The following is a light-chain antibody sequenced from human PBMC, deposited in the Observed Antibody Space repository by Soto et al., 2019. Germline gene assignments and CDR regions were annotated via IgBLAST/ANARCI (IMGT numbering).Light chain of an antibody. CDR2: GVS. Sequence: QSALTQPASVSGSPGQSITISCTGTSSDVGGYNHVSWYQQHPGKAPKLMIYGVSNRPSGVSNHFSGSKSGNTASLTISGLQAEDEAVYYCSSFTRSDTLVFGGGTKLTVL. CDR3: SSFTRSDTLV. J-gene: IGLJ2*01. CDR1: SSDVGGYNH. V-gene: IGLV2-14*01.